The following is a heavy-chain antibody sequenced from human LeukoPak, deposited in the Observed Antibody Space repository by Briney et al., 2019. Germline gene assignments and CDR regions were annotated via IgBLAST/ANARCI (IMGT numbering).Heavy chain of an antibody. CDR2: ISYDGNNK. Sequence: GGSLRLSCAASGFTFSNYAMHWVRQAPGKGLEWVAVISYDGNNKYYADSVKGRFTISRDNAKNSLYLQMNSRRAEDTAVYYCARDGVAAAGTDYWGQGTLVTVSS. D-gene: IGHD6-13*01. V-gene: IGHV3-30*04. CDR3: ARDGVAAAGTDY. J-gene: IGHJ4*02. CDR1: GFTFSNYA.